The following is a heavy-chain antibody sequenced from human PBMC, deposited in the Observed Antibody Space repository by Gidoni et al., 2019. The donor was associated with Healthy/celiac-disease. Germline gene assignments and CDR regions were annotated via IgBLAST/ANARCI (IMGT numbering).Heavy chain of an antibody. CDR1: GGSISSSSYY. J-gene: IGHJ5*02. CDR3: ARHRGGSYYVPTWFDP. V-gene: IGHV4-39*01. Sequence: QLQLQESGPGLVKPSETLSLTCTVSGGSISSSSYYWGWIRQPPGQGLEWIGSIYYSGSTYYNPSLKSRVTISVDTSKNQFSLKLSSVTAADTAVYYCARHRGGSYYVPTWFDPWGQGTLVTVSS. D-gene: IGHD1-26*01. CDR2: IYYSGST.